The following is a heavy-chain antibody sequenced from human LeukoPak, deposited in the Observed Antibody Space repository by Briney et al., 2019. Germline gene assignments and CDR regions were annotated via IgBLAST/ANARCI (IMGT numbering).Heavy chain of an antibody. V-gene: IGHV4-39*01. D-gene: IGHD6-25*01. CDR2: IHYTGST. CDR3: VRGAAY. Sequence: SETLSLTCTVSGDSISSSSYYWGWIRQPPGKGLEWIGSIHYTGSTYYNPSLRSRVAISVDTSKNQFSLKLSSVTAADTAVYYCVRGAAYWGQGTLVTVPS. J-gene: IGHJ4*02. CDR1: GDSISSSSYY.